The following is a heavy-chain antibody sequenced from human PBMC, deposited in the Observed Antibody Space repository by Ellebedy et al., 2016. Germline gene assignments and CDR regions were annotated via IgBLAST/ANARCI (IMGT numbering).Heavy chain of an antibody. J-gene: IGHJ4*02. CDR3: AGERGYCSGDSCYFYFDY. V-gene: IGHV3-7*01. Sequence: GGSLRLSCAASGFTFSSYWMSWVRQAPGKGLEWVANIKQDGSETNYVDSVKGRFTISRDNAKNSLYLQMNSLRAEDTAVYYCAGERGYCSGDSCYFYFDYWGQGTLVTVSS. CDR2: IKQDGSET. D-gene: IGHD2-15*01. CDR1: GFTFSSYW.